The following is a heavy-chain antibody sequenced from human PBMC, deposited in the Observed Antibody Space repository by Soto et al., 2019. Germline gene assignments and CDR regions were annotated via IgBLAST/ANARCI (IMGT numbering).Heavy chain of an antibody. J-gene: IGHJ5*02. D-gene: IGHD6-13*01. V-gene: IGHV4-31*03. Sequence: QVQLQESGPGLVKPSQTLSLTCTVSGGSISSVCYYWSWIRQHPGKGLEWIGYIYYSGSTYYNPSLKSRVTISVDTSKIQFSLKLSSVTAADTAVYYCARVIAAAGTNWFDPWGQGTLVTVSS. CDR3: ARVIAAAGTNWFDP. CDR1: GGSISSVCYY. CDR2: IYYSGST.